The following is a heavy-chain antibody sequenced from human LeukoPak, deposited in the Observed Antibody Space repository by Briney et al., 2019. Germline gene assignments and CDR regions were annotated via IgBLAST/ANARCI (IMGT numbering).Heavy chain of an antibody. Sequence: PSETLSLTCAVYGGSFSGYYWSWIRQPPGKGLEWIGEINHSGSTNYNPSLKSRVTISVDTSKNQFSLKLSSVTAADTAVYYCARIGDYDILTGYYTDYWGQGTLVTVSS. CDR1: GGSFSGYY. D-gene: IGHD3-9*01. J-gene: IGHJ4*02. V-gene: IGHV4-34*01. CDR3: ARIGDYDILTGYYTDY. CDR2: INHSGST.